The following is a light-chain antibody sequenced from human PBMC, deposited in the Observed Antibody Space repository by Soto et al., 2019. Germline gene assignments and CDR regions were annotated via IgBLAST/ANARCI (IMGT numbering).Light chain of an antibody. CDR3: SSFTTSSTLG. CDR1: SSDDGSFDS. CDR2: DVS. Sequence: QSALTQPASVSGSPGQPITISCTGTSSDDGSFDSVAWYQHNPGKAPKLMIYDVSNRPSGVSSRFSGSKSGNTASLSISGLQTEDEANYYCSSFTTSSTLGFGTGTKVTVL. J-gene: IGLJ1*01. V-gene: IGLV2-14*01.